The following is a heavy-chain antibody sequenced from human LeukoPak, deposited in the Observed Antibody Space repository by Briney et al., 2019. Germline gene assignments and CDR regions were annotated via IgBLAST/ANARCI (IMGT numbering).Heavy chain of an antibody. CDR2: IYTSGST. CDR1: GGSISSYY. V-gene: IGHV4-4*07. J-gene: IGHJ6*03. D-gene: IGHD4-11*01. CDR3: AREDYTIYYYYMDV. Sequence: PSETLSLTCTVSGGSISSYYWSWIRQPAGKGLEWIGRIYTSGSTNYNPSLKSRVTMSVDTSKNQFSLKLSSVTAADTAVYYCAREDYTIYYYYMDVWGKGTTVTVSS.